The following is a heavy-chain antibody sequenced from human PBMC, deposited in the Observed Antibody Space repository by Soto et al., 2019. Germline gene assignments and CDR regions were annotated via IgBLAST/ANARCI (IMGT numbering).Heavy chain of an antibody. Sequence: SETLSLTCTVSGGSISSYYWSWIRQPPGKGLEWIGYIYYSGSTNYNPSLKSRVTISVDTSKNQFSLKLSSVTAADTAVYYCARVGQDGYRYYYYYYYMDVWGKGTTVTVSS. CDR1: GGSISSYY. J-gene: IGHJ6*03. D-gene: IGHD5-18*01. V-gene: IGHV4-59*01. CDR2: IYYSGST. CDR3: ARVGQDGYRYYYYYYYMDV.